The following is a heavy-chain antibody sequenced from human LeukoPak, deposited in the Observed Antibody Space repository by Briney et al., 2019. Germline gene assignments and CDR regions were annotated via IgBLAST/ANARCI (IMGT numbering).Heavy chain of an antibody. CDR2: INWNGDTT. V-gene: IGHV3-20*01. J-gene: IGHJ6*03. D-gene: IGHD2-2*03. CDR1: GFTFDDYG. Sequence: PGGSLRLSCAASGFTFDDYGMTWVRQAPGKGLEWVSGINWNGDTTSYADSVKGRFTISRDNAKNSLYLQMNSLRAEDTALYHCARYGSFDYYYYMDVWGKGTTVTISS. CDR3: ARYGSFDYYYYMDV.